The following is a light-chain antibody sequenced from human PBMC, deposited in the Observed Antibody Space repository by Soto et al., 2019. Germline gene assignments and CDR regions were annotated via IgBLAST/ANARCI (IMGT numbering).Light chain of an antibody. CDR3: MQATQSYT. J-gene: IGKJ2*01. V-gene: IGKV2-24*01. CDR1: QSLVHIDGNTY. CDR2: KIS. Sequence: DIVLTQTRLSSPVTLGQPASISCRSSQSLVHIDGNTYFNWLQQRPGQPPRLLIYKISNRFPGVPDRFSGSGAGTDFTLKNSRVEAEDVGVYYCMQATQSYTFGQGTRLEIK.